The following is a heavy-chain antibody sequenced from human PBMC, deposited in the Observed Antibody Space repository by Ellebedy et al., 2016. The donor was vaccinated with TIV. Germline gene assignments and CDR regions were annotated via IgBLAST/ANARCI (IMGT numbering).Heavy chain of an antibody. CDR3: ARDLAYAFGI. CDR2: LSGSGAKT. V-gene: IGHV3-23*01. Sequence: GGSLRLXXAASGFAFSTYAMSWVRQAPGKGLEWVSALSGSGAKTYYADSVKGRFTISRDNSKNTLYLQMNSLRAEDSAVYYCARDLAYAFGIWGQGTMVTVSS. J-gene: IGHJ3*02. CDR1: GFAFSTYA.